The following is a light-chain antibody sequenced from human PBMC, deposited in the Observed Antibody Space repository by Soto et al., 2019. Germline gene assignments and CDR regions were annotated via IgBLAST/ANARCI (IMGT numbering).Light chain of an antibody. CDR1: QSISSY. CDR2: AAS. V-gene: IGKV1-39*01. CDR3: QQSYSTPHT. Sequence: DIQMTQSPSSLSASVEDRVTITCRASQSISSYFNWYQHKPGKAPKHLIYAASSLQSGILSRFSGSGSGTDFTLTISSLQPEDFATYYCQQSYSTPHTCGGGTKVDIK. J-gene: IGKJ4*01.